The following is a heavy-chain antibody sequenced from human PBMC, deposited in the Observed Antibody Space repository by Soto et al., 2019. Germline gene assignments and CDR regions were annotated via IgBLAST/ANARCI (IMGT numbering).Heavy chain of an antibody. CDR3: AKDRGEEGLKFLEWFGGMDV. Sequence: GESLKISCAASGFTVSNYWMNWVRQSPGKGLVWVSHIKNDGTTSYADSVEGRFTVSRDDAKNSFYLQMNSLRADDTAVYYCAKDRGEEGLKFLEWFGGMDVWGHGTTVTVS. CDR1: GFTVSNYW. V-gene: IGHV3-74*01. J-gene: IGHJ6*02. CDR2: IKNDGTT. D-gene: IGHD3-3*01.